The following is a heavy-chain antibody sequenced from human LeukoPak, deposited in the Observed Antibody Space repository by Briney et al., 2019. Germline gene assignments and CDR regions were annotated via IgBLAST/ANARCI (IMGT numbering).Heavy chain of an antibody. V-gene: IGHV3-23*01. J-gene: IGHJ4*02. CDR1: GFTFSSYA. Sequence: GGSLRLSCAASGFTFSSYAMSWVRQAPGKGLEWVSAISGSGGSTYYADSVKGRFTISRDNSKNTLYLQMNSLRAEDTAVYYCVKADQLWLLLDYWGQGTLVTVSS. CDR3: VKADQLWLLLDY. CDR2: ISGSGGST. D-gene: IGHD5-18*01.